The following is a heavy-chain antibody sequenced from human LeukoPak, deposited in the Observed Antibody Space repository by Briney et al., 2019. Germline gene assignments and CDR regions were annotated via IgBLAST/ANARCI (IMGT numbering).Heavy chain of an antibody. V-gene: IGHV6-1*01. J-gene: IGHJ4*02. D-gene: IGHD3-10*01. CDR3: ARGGGNRTPRLPVGDFDY. Sequence: SQTLSLTCAISGDSVSSNSAAWNWIRQSPSRGLEWLGRTYYRSKWYNDYAVSVKSRITINPDTSKNQFSLQLNSVTPEDTAVYYCARGGGNRTPRLPVGDFDYWGQGTLVTVSS. CDR2: TYYRSKWYN. CDR1: GDSVSSNSAA.